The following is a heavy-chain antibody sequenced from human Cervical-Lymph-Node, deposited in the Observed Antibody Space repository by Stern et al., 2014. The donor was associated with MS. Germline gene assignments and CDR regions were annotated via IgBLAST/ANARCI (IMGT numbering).Heavy chain of an antibody. D-gene: IGHD2-15*01. CDR3: ARSPTAYSTYYVDF. J-gene: IGHJ4*02. CDR1: GGTFSSYA. V-gene: IGHV1-69*09. CDR2: IIPLLGVT. Sequence: QVQLVQSGAEVQQPGSSVKVSCKASGGTFSSYAINWVRQAPGQGLEWMGRIIPLLGVTHYAQKFQDRVTITADKSTSSAYMDLSSLRSEDTALYYCARSPTAYSTYYVDFWGQGTQVTVSS.